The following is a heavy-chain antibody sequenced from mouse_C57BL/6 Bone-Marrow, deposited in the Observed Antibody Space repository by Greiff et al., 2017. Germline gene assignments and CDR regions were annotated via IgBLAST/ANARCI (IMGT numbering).Heavy chain of an antibody. CDR1: GYTFTSYT. CDR3: ARSSWFAY. Sequence: VQLQQSGAELARPGASVKMSCKASGYTFTSYTMHWVKQRPGQGLEWIGYINPSSGYTKYNQKFKDKATLTADKSSSTAYMQLSRLTSEDAAVYYCARSSWFAYWGQGTLVTVSA. V-gene: IGHV1-4*01. J-gene: IGHJ3*01. CDR2: INPSSGYT.